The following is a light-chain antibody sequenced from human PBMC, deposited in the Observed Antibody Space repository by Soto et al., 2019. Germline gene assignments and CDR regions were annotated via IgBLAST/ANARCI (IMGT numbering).Light chain of an antibody. J-gene: IGLJ1*01. CDR3: SSYTDTKSLV. V-gene: IGLV2-8*01. CDR2: DVT. Sequence: QSVLTQSPSASGSPGQSVTISCTGTSSDIGGYNSVSWYQQHPGKAPKVMIYDVTKRPSGVPDRFSGSKSGNTASLTVSALQAEDEADYYCSSYTDTKSLVFGTGTKVTV. CDR1: SSDIGGYNS.